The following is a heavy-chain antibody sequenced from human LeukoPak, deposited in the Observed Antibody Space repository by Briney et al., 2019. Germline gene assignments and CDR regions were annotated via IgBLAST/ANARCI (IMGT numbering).Heavy chain of an antibody. Sequence: GGSLRLSCAASGFTLSSYSMNWVRQAPGKGLEWVSSISTTSTYIYYVDSVKGRFTISRDNAKNSLYLQMNSLRAEDTAVYYCARGYDSDYWGQGTLVTVSS. CDR2: ISTTSTYI. V-gene: IGHV3-21*01. D-gene: IGHD3-22*01. CDR3: ARGYDSDY. CDR1: GFTLSSYS. J-gene: IGHJ4*02.